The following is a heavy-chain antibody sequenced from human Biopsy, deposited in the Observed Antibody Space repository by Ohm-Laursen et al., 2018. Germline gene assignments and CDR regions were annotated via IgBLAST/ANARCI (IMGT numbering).Heavy chain of an antibody. CDR1: GGPSSNYA. Sequence: GSSVKVSCKASGGPSSNYAFSWVPQAPGQGLEWVGRIVPILGHLNYAQRFQGRVSITADKSTTYVYMELSRLTSGDTAVYYCAADADGYYTEFDYWGPGTLVTVSS. D-gene: IGHD3-3*01. CDR2: IVPILGHL. V-gene: IGHV1-69*04. CDR3: AADADGYYTEFDY. J-gene: IGHJ4*02.